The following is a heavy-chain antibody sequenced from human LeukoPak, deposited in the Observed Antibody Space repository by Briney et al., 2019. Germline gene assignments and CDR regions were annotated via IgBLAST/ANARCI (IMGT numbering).Heavy chain of an antibody. D-gene: IGHD4-23*01. J-gene: IGHJ4*02. CDR2: IDQDGSVK. CDR3: AKNFGWQQFDY. Sequence: GGSLRLSCAASGFTFTTYWMDWVRQAPGKGLKWVANIDQDGSVKNYVDSVKGRFTISRDNTKNSLYLQMNSLRAEDTAVYYCAKNFGWQQFDYWGQGTLVTVSS. V-gene: IGHV3-7*01. CDR1: GFTFTTYW.